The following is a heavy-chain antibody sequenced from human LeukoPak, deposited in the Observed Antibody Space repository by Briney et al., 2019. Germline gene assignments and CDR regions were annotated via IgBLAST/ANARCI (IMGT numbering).Heavy chain of an antibody. CDR1: GFTFSSYS. CDR2: ISSSSSYI. CDR3: ARENYGGIAVYYYYYMDV. D-gene: IGHD6-19*01. V-gene: IGHV3-21*01. Sequence: GSLRLSCAASGFTFSSYSMNWVRQAPGRGLEWVSSISSSSSYIYYADSVKGRFTISRDNAKNSLYLQMNSLRAEDTAVYYCARENYGGIAVYYYYYMDVWGKGTTDTVSS. J-gene: IGHJ6*03.